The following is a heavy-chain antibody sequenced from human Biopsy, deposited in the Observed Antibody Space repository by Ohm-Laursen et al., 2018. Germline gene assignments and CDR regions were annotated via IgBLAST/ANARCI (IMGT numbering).Heavy chain of an antibody. CDR2: IIPIFGTA. CDR1: GGTFTNYA. Sequence: SSVKVSCNASGGTFTNYAISWVRQAPGQGLEWMGGIIPIFGTANYAQKFQGRVTITADESTSTAYMELSSLRSDDTAVYYCARDALGGGSYRFFYWGQGSLVIVSS. V-gene: IGHV1-69*01. J-gene: IGHJ4*02. CDR3: ARDALGGGSYRFFY. D-gene: IGHD1-26*01.